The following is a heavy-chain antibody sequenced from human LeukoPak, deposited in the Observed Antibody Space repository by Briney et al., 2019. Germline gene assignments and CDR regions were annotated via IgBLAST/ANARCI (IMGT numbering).Heavy chain of an antibody. CDR2: ISGSGGST. D-gene: IGHD3-22*01. CDR1: GFTFSSYS. V-gene: IGHV3-23*01. CDR3: AKPSASMIVVVITNAFDI. Sequence: GGSLRLSCAASGFTFSSYSMNWVRQAPGKGPEWVSAISGSGGSTYYADSVKGRFTISRDNSKNTLYLQMNSLRAEDTAVYYCAKPSASMIVVVITNAFDIWGQGTMVTVSS. J-gene: IGHJ3*02.